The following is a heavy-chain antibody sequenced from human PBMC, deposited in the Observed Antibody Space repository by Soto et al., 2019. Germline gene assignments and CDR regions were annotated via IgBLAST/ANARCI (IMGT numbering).Heavy chain of an antibody. Sequence: EEQLVESGGGLVQPGGSLRLSCVASGFTFKTYSMNWVRQAPGKGLVWVSYISSSSSTIYYTDSVKGRFTISRDNAKNSLYLQMNSLRDEDTAVYYCARDSETTVTTRSFDYWGQGTLVTVSS. CDR1: GFTFKTYS. D-gene: IGHD4-17*01. CDR2: ISSSSSTI. CDR3: ARDSETTVTTRSFDY. J-gene: IGHJ4*02. V-gene: IGHV3-48*02.